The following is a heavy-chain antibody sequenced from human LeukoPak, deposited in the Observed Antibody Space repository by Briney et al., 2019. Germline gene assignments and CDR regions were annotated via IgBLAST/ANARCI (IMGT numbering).Heavy chain of an antibody. V-gene: IGHV4-39*07. Sequence: SETLSLTCTVSGGSIPTSTYHWGWIRQSPGKGLEWIGSVHYSGSTYYNPSLKSRVTISVDTSKNQFSLKLSSVTAADTAVYYCARDSSGYSWYFDLWGRGTLVTVSS. CDR1: GGSIPTSTYH. J-gene: IGHJ2*01. CDR2: VHYSGST. CDR3: ARDSSGYSWYFDL. D-gene: IGHD3-22*01.